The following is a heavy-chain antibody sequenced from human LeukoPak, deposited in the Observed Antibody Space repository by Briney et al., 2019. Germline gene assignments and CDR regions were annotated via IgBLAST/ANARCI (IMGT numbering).Heavy chain of an antibody. CDR1: GGTFSSYA. D-gene: IGHD1-26*01. CDR2: IIPIFGTA. Sequence: SVKVSCXASGGTFSSYAISWVRRAPGQGLEWMGGIIPIFGTANYAQKFQGRVTITADESTSTAYMELSSLRSEDTAVYYCARASYSGSQYEYYFDYWGQGTLVTVSS. V-gene: IGHV1-69*13. J-gene: IGHJ4*02. CDR3: ARASYSGSQYEYYFDY.